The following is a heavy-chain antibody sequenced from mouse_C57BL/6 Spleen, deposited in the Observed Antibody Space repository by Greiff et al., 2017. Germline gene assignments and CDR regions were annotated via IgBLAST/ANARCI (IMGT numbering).Heavy chain of an antibody. Sequence: QVQLQQSGAELVKPGASVKISCKASGYAFSSYWMNWVKQRPGKGLEWIGQIYPGDGDTNYNGKFKGKATLTADKSSSPAYMQLSSLTSEDSAVYFCAREDYYGSSLYYFDYWGQGTTLTVSS. J-gene: IGHJ2*01. CDR1: GYAFSSYW. V-gene: IGHV1-80*01. D-gene: IGHD1-1*01. CDR2: IYPGDGDT. CDR3: AREDYYGSSLYYFDY.